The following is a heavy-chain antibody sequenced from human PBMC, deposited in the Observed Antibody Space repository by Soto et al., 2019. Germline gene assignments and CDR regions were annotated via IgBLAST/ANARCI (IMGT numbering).Heavy chain of an antibody. Sequence: LRLSFTVSGFTFSTSAMSWVRQAPGRGLEWVSGISGSGAGTYYADSVKGRFTISRDNSKNTLYLQMSGLRAEDAAVYYCAKGPTVFGAVISFDYYYGMYVWGQGTPVTVSS. J-gene: IGHJ6*02. CDR2: ISGSGAGT. CDR1: GFTFSTSA. CDR3: AKGPTVFGAVISFDYYYGMYV. V-gene: IGHV3-23*01. D-gene: IGHD3-3*01.